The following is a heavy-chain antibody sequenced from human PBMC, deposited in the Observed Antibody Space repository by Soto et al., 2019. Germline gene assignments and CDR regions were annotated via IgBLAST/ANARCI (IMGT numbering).Heavy chain of an antibody. Sequence: PGGSLRLSCAASGFTFSSYAMSWVRQAPGKGLEWVSGISGSGGSTYYADSVKGRFTISRDSSKNTLYLQMNSLRAEDTAVYYCAKDLGYCVGGSCGPNDYWGQGTLVTVS. J-gene: IGHJ4*02. CDR1: GFTFSSYA. CDR3: AKDLGYCVGGSCGPNDY. CDR2: ISGSGGST. V-gene: IGHV3-23*01. D-gene: IGHD2-15*01.